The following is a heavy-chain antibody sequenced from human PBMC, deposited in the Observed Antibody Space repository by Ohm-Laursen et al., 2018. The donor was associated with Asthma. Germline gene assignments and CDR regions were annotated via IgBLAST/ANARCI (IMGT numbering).Heavy chain of an antibody. J-gene: IGHJ4*02. D-gene: IGHD4-17*01. V-gene: IGHV3-30*18. CDR2: ISYDGSSK. Sequence: SLRLSCAAPGFTFRSYGMHWVRQAPGKGLEWVALISYDGSSKYYTDSVKGRFTISRDNSKNTLYLQMNSLRAEDTAVYYCAKGYDFGDDWGQGTLVTVSS. CDR1: GFTFRSYG. CDR3: AKGYDFGDD.